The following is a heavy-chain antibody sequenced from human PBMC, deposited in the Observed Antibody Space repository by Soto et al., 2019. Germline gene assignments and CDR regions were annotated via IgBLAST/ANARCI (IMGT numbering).Heavy chain of an antibody. CDR2: ISSDGSRT. CDR1: GFTFGSNW. J-gene: IGHJ4*02. V-gene: IGHV3-74*01. CDR3: VGPYSRSWWLLDY. D-gene: IGHD6-13*01. Sequence: GGSLRLSCAASGFTFGSNWMHWVRQAPGKGLVWVSRISSDGSRTSYADSVRGRFTISRDNAKNTLYLQMSSLRAEDTAVYYCVGPYSRSWWLLDYWGQGTLVTVSS.